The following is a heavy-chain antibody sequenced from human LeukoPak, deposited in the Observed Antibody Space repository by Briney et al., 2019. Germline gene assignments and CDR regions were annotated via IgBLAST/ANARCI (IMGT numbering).Heavy chain of an antibody. Sequence: SETLSLTCTVPGGSISSHYWSWIRQPPGKGLEWIGYIYYSGSTNYNPSLKSRVTISVDTSKNQFSLKLSSVTAADTAVYYCARVFSSSWYGVWFDPWGQGTLVTVSS. V-gene: IGHV4-59*11. CDR3: ARVFSSSWYGVWFDP. D-gene: IGHD6-13*01. CDR2: IYYSGST. J-gene: IGHJ5*02. CDR1: GGSISSHY.